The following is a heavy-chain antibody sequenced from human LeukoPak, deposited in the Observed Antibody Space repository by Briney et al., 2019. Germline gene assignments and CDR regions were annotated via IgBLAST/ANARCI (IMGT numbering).Heavy chain of an antibody. J-gene: IGHJ4*02. V-gene: IGHV3-30*02. CDR3: AKEWGTVGWVGTDH. CDR2: IEYDGNRK. Sequence: GGSLRLSCAASGFTFSNYGMHWVRQAPGKGLEWVGVIEYDGNRKEYGDSVKGRVTISRDNSENTMYLQMHSLRAEDTAVYYCAKEWGTVGWVGTDHWGQGTLVTVSS. D-gene: IGHD2-8*02. CDR1: GFTFSNYG.